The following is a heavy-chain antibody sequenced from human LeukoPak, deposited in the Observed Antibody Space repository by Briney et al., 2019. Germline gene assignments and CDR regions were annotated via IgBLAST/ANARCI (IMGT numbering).Heavy chain of an antibody. Sequence: GASVKVSCKASGYSFTTYGMNWVPQAPGQGLEWMGMIYPRDGSTSYAQKFQGRVTVTRDTSTSTVHMELSGLRSEDTAVYYCARDQEGFDYWGQGTLVTVSS. J-gene: IGHJ4*02. CDR2: IYPRDGST. CDR3: ARDQEGFDY. CDR1: GYSFTTYG. V-gene: IGHV1-46*01.